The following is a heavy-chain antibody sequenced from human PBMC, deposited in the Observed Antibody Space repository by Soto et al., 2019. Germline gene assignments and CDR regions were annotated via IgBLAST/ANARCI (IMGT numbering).Heavy chain of an antibody. CDR3: VRLIGNSWLDS. Sequence: TCTVSGGSISIYYWSWIRQPPGKGLEWNGYIYYSGSTYYNPSLKSRVTISVDTSNNQVSLHLNSVTPDDTAVYYCVRLIGNSWLDSWGQGTLVTVSS. CDR1: GGSISIYY. D-gene: IGHD2-8*01. CDR2: IYYSGST. V-gene: IGHV4-30-4*01. J-gene: IGHJ5*01.